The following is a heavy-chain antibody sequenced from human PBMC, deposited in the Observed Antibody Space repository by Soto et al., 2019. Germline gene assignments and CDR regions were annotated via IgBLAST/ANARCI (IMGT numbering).Heavy chain of an antibody. Sequence: PSETLSLTCTVSGGSISSGDYYWSWIRQPPGKGLEWIGYIYYSGSTYYNPSLKSRVTISVDTSKNQFSLKLSSVTAADTAVYYCAREVTVTTSINWFDPWGQGTLVTVSS. D-gene: IGHD4-17*01. CDR2: IYYSGST. CDR3: AREVTVTTSINWFDP. J-gene: IGHJ5*02. V-gene: IGHV4-30-4*01. CDR1: GGSISSGDYY.